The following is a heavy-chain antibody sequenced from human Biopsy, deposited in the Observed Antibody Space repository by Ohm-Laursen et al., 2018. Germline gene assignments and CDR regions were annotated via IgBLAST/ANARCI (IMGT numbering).Heavy chain of an antibody. Sequence: SLRLSCAASGFRFSGYRMNWVRQAPGKGLQWLAYIKSDSTTIYYADSVKGRFTISRDNAKNSLFLQMNSLRAEDTAIYYCEREQLMVFAMDVWGQGTTVTVSS. CDR3: EREQLMVFAMDV. CDR1: GFRFSGYR. CDR2: IKSDSTTI. D-gene: IGHD2-8*01. J-gene: IGHJ6*02. V-gene: IGHV3-48*01.